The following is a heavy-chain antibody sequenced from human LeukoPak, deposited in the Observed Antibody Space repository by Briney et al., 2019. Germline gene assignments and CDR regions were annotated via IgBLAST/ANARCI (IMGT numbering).Heavy chain of an antibody. D-gene: IGHD1-26*01. CDR1: GFTFSSYA. Sequence: GGSLRLSCAASGFTFSSYAMHWVRQAPGKGLEGVAVISYDGSNKYYAGSVKGRFTISRDNSKNTLYLQMNSLRAEDTAVYYCARGWELLILDYWGQGTLVTVSS. CDR2: ISYDGSNK. CDR3: ARGWELLILDY. V-gene: IGHV3-30-3*01. J-gene: IGHJ4*02.